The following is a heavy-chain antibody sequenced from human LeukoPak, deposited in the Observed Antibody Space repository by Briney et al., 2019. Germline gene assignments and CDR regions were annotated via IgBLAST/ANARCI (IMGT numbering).Heavy chain of an antibody. D-gene: IGHD3-22*01. CDR3: AKSTYYDSSGYYDY. CDR1: GFTFSSYA. J-gene: IGHJ4*02. CDR2: ISGSGGST. Sequence: PGGSLRLSCAASGFTFSSYAMSWVRQAPGKGLEWVSAISGSGGSTYYADSVKGRFTISRDNSKNTLYLQMNSLRAKDTAVYYCAKSTYYDSSGYYDYWGQGTLVTVSS. V-gene: IGHV3-23*01.